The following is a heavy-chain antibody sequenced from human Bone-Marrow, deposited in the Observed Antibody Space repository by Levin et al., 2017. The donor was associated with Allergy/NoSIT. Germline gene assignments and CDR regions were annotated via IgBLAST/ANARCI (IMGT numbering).Heavy chain of an antibody. Sequence: AASVKVSCTASQFAFNTYTLNWVRQAPGKGLEWVASISPTSVYIYYADSLKGRFTISRDNAKNSLFLQMDSLRVEDTAIYYCARVSATRDYYYFMDLWGKGTTVVVSS. CDR2: ISPTSVYI. J-gene: IGHJ6*03. D-gene: IGHD3/OR15-3a*01. CDR3: ARVSATRDYYYFMDL. V-gene: IGHV3-21*01. CDR1: QFAFNTYT.